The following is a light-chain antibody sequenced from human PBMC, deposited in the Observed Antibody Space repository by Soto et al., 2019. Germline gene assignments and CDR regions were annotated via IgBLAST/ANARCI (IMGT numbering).Light chain of an antibody. CDR1: QSIISHY. J-gene: IGKJ4*01. CDR2: STS. V-gene: IGKV3-20*01. Sequence: EMVLTQSPGTLSLSPGERATLACRTSQSIISHYLAWYQQKPGQAPRLLIFSTSRKATGVPDRFSGSGSGTDFTLTINRLQPEDFAVYYCQEYGTSPRPTFGGGSKVEF. CDR3: QEYGTSPRPT.